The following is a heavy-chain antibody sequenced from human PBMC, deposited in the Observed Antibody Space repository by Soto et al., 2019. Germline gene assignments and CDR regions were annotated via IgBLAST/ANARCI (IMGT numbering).Heavy chain of an antibody. Sequence: ASVKVSCKASGYTFTNYGISWVRQAPGQGPEWMGWINAYNGNTKYAQKLQGRVTMTTDTSTSTAYMELRSLRSDDTAVYYCARDQAMAQFDYWGQGTLVTVSS. V-gene: IGHV1-18*01. CDR3: ARDQAMAQFDY. CDR2: INAYNGNT. J-gene: IGHJ4*02. D-gene: IGHD5-18*01. CDR1: GYTFTNYG.